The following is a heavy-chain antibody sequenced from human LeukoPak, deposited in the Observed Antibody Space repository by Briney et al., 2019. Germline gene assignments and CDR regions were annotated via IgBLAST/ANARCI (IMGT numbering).Heavy chain of an antibody. CDR1: GGSISSYY. D-gene: IGHD2-21*02. CDR2: IYYSGST. CDR3: ARRVLTAMGERVDY. V-gene: IGHV4-59*01. Sequence: SETLSLTCTVSGGSISSYYWSWIRQPPGKGLEWIGYIYYSGSTNYNPSLKSRVTISVDTSKNQFSLKLRPVTPGDTGVYYYARRVLTAMGERVDYWGQGTLVTVSS. J-gene: IGHJ4*02.